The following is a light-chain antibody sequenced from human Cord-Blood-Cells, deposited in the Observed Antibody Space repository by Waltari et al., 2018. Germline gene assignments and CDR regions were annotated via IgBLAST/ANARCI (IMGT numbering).Light chain of an antibody. CDR1: SSTLGSNT. Sequence: QSVLTQPPSASGTPGQRVTISCSGSSSTLGSNTVNWYQQHPGTAPKLLICGNNQRPSGVPARFSGSKSATSASLSISGLQSEDEADYYCAAWDDSLNGWVFGGGTKLTVL. CDR2: GNN. J-gene: IGLJ3*02. CDR3: AAWDDSLNGWV. V-gene: IGLV1-44*01.